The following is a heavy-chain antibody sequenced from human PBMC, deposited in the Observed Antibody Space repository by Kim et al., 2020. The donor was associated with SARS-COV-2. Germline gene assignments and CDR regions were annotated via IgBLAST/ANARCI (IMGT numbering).Heavy chain of an antibody. J-gene: IGHJ5*02. D-gene: IGHD3-22*01. CDR3: ARNGYYYGRSGYSYFDP. V-gene: IGHV3-7*01. CDR2: IKQDGSEK. Sequence: GGSLRLSCAASGFTFSTYWMSWVRQAPGKGLEWVANIKQDGSEKYYVDSVKGRFTISRDNAKKSLYLQMNSLRAEDTAVYYCARNGYYYGRSGYSYFDPWGQGTLVAVSS. CDR1: GFTFSTYW.